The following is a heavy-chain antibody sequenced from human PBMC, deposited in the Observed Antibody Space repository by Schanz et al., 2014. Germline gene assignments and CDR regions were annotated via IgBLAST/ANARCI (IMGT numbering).Heavy chain of an antibody. CDR2: ISGSGGST. V-gene: IGHV3-23*01. CDR3: AREQIMAAAGLVDY. CDR1: GFTFSTYA. J-gene: IGHJ4*01. D-gene: IGHD6-13*01. Sequence: DVQLLESGGGLVQPGGSLRLSCAASGFTFSTYAMSWVRQAPGKGLEWVSAISGSGGSTYYADSVKGRFTISRDNSKNSLYLQMNSLRAEDTAVYYCAREQIMAAAGLVDYWGHGTLVTVSS.